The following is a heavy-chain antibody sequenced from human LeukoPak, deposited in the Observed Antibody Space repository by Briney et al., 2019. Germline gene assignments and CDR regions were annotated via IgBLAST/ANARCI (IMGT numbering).Heavy chain of an antibody. D-gene: IGHD6-13*01. CDR1: GGSFSSGGYY. CDR2: IYYSGGT. CDR3: ARASGSSGY. J-gene: IGHJ4*02. V-gene: IGHV4-31*03. Sequence: PSEPLSLPCTVSGGSFSSGGYYWSWIRPQQGKGLEWIGYIYYSGGTYYNPSIKSRVTISVNTSKNQFSLKLSFVPAAAPSVSYCARASGSSGYWGQGTLVTVSS.